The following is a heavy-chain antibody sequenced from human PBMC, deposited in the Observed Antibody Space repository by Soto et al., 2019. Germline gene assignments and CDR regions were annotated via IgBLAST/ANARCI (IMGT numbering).Heavy chain of an antibody. Sequence: EVQLLESGGGLVQPGGSLRLSCAASGFTFSSYAMSWVRQAPGKGLEWVSAISGSGGSTYYADSVKGRFTTSSDNSKNPLYLQMNSLRAQDPAVYYCAKERGGIGGSFDYWGQGTLVTVSS. V-gene: IGHV3-23*01. CDR3: AKERGGIGGSFDY. D-gene: IGHD1-26*01. J-gene: IGHJ4*02. CDR2: ISGSGGST. CDR1: GFTFSSYA.